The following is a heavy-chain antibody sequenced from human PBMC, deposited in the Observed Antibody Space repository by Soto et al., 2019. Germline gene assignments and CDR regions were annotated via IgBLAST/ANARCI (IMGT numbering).Heavy chain of an antibody. Sequence: RTLTCSLSGASITSTTYFWAWIRQPPGKGLEWVGSIYYSGETHFNPSLKSRATISVDRSRNQFSLQVTSVTAADTAVYYCAKNLPRTGRFDYWGQGTVVTVSS. CDR2: IYYSGET. J-gene: IGHJ4*02. V-gene: IGHV4-39*01. CDR3: AKNLPRTGRFDY. CDR1: GASITSTTYF.